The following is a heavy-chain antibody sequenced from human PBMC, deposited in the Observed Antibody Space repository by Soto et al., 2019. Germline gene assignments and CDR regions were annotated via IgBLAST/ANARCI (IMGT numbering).Heavy chain of an antibody. Sequence: GGSLRLSCAASGFTFSGYWMSWVRQAPGKGLEWVASIKQDGSEKYYVDSVKGRFTISRDNAKNSLYLQMNSLRAEDTAVYYCARYRTNGVCPFTTFDYWGQGTLVTVSP. V-gene: IGHV3-7*01. D-gene: IGHD2-8*01. J-gene: IGHJ4*02. CDR1: GFTFSGYW. CDR3: ARYRTNGVCPFTTFDY. CDR2: IKQDGSEK.